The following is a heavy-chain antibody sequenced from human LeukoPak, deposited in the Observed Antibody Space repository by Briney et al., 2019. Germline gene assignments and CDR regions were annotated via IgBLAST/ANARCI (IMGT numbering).Heavy chain of an antibody. V-gene: IGHV3-21*01. D-gene: IGHD6-19*01. Sequence: GGSLRLSCAASGLTFSSYSMNWVRQAPGKGLEWVSSISSSSSYIYYADSVKGRFTISRDNAKNSLYLQMNSLRAEDTAVYYCARAWFDNSDWYRLDVWGKGTTVTVSS. CDR1: GLTFSSYS. CDR2: ISSSSSYI. CDR3: ARAWFDNSDWYRLDV. J-gene: IGHJ6*04.